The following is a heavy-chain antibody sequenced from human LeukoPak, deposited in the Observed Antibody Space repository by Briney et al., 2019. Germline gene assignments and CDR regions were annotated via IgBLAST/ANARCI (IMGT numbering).Heavy chain of an antibody. D-gene: IGHD3-3*01. V-gene: IGHV4-31*03. CDR1: GGSINSGGYY. CDR2: IYYSGST. Sequence: SQTLSPTCTVSGGSINSGGYYWSWIRQHPGKGLEWIGYIYYSGSTYYNPSLKSRVTISVDTSKNQFSLKLSSVTAADTAVYYCARDRSGFPYFFDYWGQGTLVTVSS. J-gene: IGHJ4*02. CDR3: ARDRSGFPYFFDY.